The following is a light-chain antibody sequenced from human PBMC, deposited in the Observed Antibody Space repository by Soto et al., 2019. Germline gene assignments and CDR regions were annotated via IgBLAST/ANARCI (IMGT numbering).Light chain of an antibody. CDR3: CLYIGATTYV. CDR1: SGFDGSFSL. V-gene: IGLV2-23*01. CDR2: EGH. J-gene: IGLJ1*01. Sequence: QSAMAQPAAVSGSPGQSITISCTRTSGFDGSFSLVSWYQQHPGKAPKVMISEGHRRPSGVPDRFSGSTSVNSASLTISGLQADVEGDYYCCLYIGATTYVFGTGTKVTVL.